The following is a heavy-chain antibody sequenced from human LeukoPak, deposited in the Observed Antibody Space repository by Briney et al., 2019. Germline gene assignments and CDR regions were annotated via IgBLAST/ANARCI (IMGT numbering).Heavy chain of an antibody. V-gene: IGHV3-7*01. CDR1: GFTFSSYT. J-gene: IGHJ3*01. D-gene: IGHD1-26*01. CDR2: IKQDGSEK. CDR3: ARDRDIWED. Sequence: PGGSLRLSCAASGFTFSSYTMNWVRQAPGKGLEWVANIKQDGSEKYYVDSVKGRFTISRDNAKNSLYLQMNSLRAEDTAVYYCARDRDIWEDWGQGTMVTVSS.